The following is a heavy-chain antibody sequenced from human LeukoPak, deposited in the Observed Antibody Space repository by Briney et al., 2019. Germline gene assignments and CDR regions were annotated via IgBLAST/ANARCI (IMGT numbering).Heavy chain of an antibody. Sequence: GGSLRLSCAASGFVFSTYWMTWVRQAPGKGLQWVSHIDRGGVTEDADSVKGRFTVSRDTSRNILYLQMSSLRADDTAMYYCARGRASTTIFDYWGQGTLVTVSS. V-gene: IGHV3-53*01. D-gene: IGHD5-12*01. CDR1: GFVFSTYW. CDR2: IDRGGVT. CDR3: ARGRASTTIFDY. J-gene: IGHJ4*02.